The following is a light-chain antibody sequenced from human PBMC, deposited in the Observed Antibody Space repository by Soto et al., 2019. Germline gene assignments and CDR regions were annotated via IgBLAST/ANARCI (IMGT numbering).Light chain of an antibody. V-gene: IGLV1-40*01. J-gene: IGLJ3*02. CDR1: TSNIGAGSH. CDR2: NNN. Sequence: QSALTQPPSVSGAPGQRVTISCTGSTSNIGAGSHVHWYQQLPGTAPKLLIYNNNIRPSGVPDRFSGFKSDTSAASLAITGLQSEDDADYYCQSYDSALSGSVFGGGTKLTVL. CDR3: QSYDSALSGSV.